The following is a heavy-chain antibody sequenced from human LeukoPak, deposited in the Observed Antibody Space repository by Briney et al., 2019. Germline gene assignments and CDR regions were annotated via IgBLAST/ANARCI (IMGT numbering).Heavy chain of an antibody. V-gene: IGHV4-59*01. CDR2: IYYTGST. D-gene: IGHD3-10*01. Sequence: SETLSLTCTVSGGSITTYYWSWVRQPPGKGLEWIGYIYYTGSTNYNPSLKSRVTISVHTSKNQFSLKLSSVTAADTAVYYCARGGHRRYYYTSGSAFDPWGQGTLVTVSS. J-gene: IGHJ5*02. CDR3: ARGGHRRYYYTSGSAFDP. CDR1: GGSITTYY.